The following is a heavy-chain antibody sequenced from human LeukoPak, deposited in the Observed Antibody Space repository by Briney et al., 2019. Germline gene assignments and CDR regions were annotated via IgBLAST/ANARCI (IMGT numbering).Heavy chain of an antibody. V-gene: IGHV4-61*02. Sequence: SQTLSLTCTVSGGSISSGSYYWSWIRQPAGKGLEWIGRIYTSGSTNYHPSLKSRVTISVDTSKNQFSLKLRSVTAADTAVYYCASGDYGDYSNWGQGTLVTVSS. CDR1: GGSISSGSYY. CDR2: IYTSGST. D-gene: IGHD4-17*01. CDR3: ASGDYGDYSN. J-gene: IGHJ4*02.